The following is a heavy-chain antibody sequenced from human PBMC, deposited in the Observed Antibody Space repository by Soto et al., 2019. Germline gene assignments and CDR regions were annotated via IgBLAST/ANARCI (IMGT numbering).Heavy chain of an antibody. D-gene: IGHD6-19*01. CDR3: ARHTSVAGPS. Sequence: GGSLRLSCAGSGFAFSDYYMSWIRQAPGKGLEWVSYISSSSSYTNYADSVKGRFTISRDNAKNSLYLQMNSLRAEDTAVYYCARHTSVAGPSWGQGTLVTVSS. J-gene: IGHJ4*02. CDR1: GFAFSDYY. CDR2: ISSSSSYT. V-gene: IGHV3-11*03.